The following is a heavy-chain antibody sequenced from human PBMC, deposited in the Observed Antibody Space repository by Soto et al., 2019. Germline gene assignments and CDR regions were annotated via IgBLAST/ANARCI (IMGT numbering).Heavy chain of an antibody. V-gene: IGHV3-48*02. CDR3: ARENIAVAGIDY. Sequence: LRLSCAASGFTFSTYSMNWVRQAPGKGLEWVSYISVSTGTIYYADSVKGRFTLSRDNARNSLYLQMNSLRDEDTAVYYCARENIAVAGIDYWGQGTLVTVSS. D-gene: IGHD6-19*01. CDR1: GFTFSTYS. CDR2: ISVSTGTI. J-gene: IGHJ4*02.